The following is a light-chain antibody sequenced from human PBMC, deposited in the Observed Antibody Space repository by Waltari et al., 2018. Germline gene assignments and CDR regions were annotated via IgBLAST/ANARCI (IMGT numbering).Light chain of an antibody. V-gene: IGLV2-14*03. J-gene: IGLJ1*01. CDR1: SSDIGGYNY. Sequence: QSALTQPASVSGSPGQSITISCTGTSSDIGGYNYVSWYQQHPGKATKLLIYDVSKRPSGVSNRFSGSKSGNTASLRISGLQADDEAEYYCSSYSTNSAHVFGTGTKVTFL. CDR2: DVS. CDR3: SSYSTNSAHV.